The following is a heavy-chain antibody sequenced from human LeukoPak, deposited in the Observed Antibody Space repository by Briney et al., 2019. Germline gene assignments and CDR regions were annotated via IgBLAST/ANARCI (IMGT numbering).Heavy chain of an antibody. D-gene: IGHD4-17*01. CDR3: VTTTVTTSYAFDV. CDR1: GFTFSGSA. J-gene: IGHJ3*01. V-gene: IGHV3-30*09. Sequence: GGSLRLSCAASGFTFSGSAMHWVRQAPGKGLEWMAFISFNGNNKQYRDSLKGRFAISRDNSKNTLFLQMDSLRPEDTAVYYCVTTTVTTSYAFDVWGPGTMVTVSS. CDR2: ISFNGNNK.